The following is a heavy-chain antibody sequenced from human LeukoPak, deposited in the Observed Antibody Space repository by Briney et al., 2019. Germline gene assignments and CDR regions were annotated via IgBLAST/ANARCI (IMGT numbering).Heavy chain of an antibody. V-gene: IGHV1-69*04. CDR1: GDSLTTYA. J-gene: IGHJ5*02. Sequence: SVKVSCKASGDSLTTYAINWVRQAPGQGLEWMGRVIPLLNIPHYAQKFQGRVTITAETSTNTSYLELRSLTSDDTAVYYCARAPHYSASRGYNWFHPWGQGSLVTVSS. CDR3: ARAPHYSASRGYNWFHP. D-gene: IGHD3-22*01. CDR2: VIPLLNIP.